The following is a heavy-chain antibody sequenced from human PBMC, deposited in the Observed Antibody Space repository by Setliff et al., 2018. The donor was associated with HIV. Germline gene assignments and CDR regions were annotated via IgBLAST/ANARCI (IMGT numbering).Heavy chain of an antibody. Sequence: KPSETLSLTCTVSGGLVTSLYWSWIRQPPGGGLEWIGYIYFTGSYYYNPSLKSRVTMSLDTSKNQFSLKLTSVTAADMAMYYCARQSAATPDWIAPWGQGTLVTVSS. CDR2: IYFTGSY. D-gene: IGHD2-15*01. J-gene: IGHJ5*02. V-gene: IGHV4-59*08. CDR3: ARQSAATPDWIAP. CDR1: GGLVTSLY.